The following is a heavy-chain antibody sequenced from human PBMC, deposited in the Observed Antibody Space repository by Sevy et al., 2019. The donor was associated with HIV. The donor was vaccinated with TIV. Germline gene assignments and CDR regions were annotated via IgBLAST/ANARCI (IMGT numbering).Heavy chain of an antibody. J-gene: IGHJ4*02. CDR3: ARGQGY. Sequence: EGSLRLSCAASGFTFSSYLMHWVRQAPGKGPVWVSRINSDGSSTSYADSVKGRFTISRDNARNTLYLEMNSLRSEDTAVYYCARGQGYWGQGTLVTVSS. CDR1: GFTFSSYL. CDR2: INSDGSST. V-gene: IGHV3-74*01.